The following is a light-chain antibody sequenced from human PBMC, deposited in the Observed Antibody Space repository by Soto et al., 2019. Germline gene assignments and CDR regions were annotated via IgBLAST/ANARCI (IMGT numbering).Light chain of an antibody. CDR1: QDIKDE. V-gene: IGKV1-6*01. J-gene: IGKJ1*01. CDR2: SAS. Sequence: AIQMTQSPSSLSAFVGDSVTITCRASQDIKDEVGWYQQKPGKAPRLLIFSASSLQSGVPSRFRGSGTGTDFTLTISGLQAADFATYYCLQHDSYPWTFGQGTKVEIE. CDR3: LQHDSYPWT.